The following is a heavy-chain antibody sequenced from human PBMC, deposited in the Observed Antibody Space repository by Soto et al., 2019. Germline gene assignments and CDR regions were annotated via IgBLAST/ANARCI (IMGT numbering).Heavy chain of an antibody. J-gene: IGHJ5*02. CDR2: ISAGGGSP. CDR1: GYSFSTYA. CDR3: VKHAEYQLVSWFDP. V-gene: IGHV3-23*01. D-gene: IGHD6-6*01. Sequence: EVQLLESGGGLVQPGGSLRLSCAASGYSFSTYAMSWVRQAPGKGLEWVSGISAGGGSPFIADSVKGRFIISRDNAKDILYLQMNSLTGEDTAMYYCVKHAEYQLVSWFDPWGHGTLVTGSS.